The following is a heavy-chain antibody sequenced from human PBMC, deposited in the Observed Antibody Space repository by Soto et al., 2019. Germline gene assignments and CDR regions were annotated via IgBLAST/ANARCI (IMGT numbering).Heavy chain of an antibody. CDR3: AREPEWEGPGCCFDL. CDR2: IVPILGKS. J-gene: IGHJ3*01. V-gene: IGHV1-69*06. Sequence: QVQLEQSGPALKRPGSSVTVSCRASGGTFNTYALSWVRQAPGQGLEWLGGIVPILGKSNWAHKFQGRVTITADKSTKTLYMELRSLTFDDTATYFCAREPEWEGPGCCFDLWGQGPTVTVSS. CDR1: GGTFNTYA. D-gene: IGHD1-26*01.